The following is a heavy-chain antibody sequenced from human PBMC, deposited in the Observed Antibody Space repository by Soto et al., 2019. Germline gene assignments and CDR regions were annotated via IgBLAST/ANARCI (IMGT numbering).Heavy chain of an antibody. D-gene: IGHD3-3*01. CDR2: IWYDGSKK. J-gene: IGHJ6*02. CDR3: ARDASYYSLWSGYYPSRNGMDV. Sequence: QVQVVESGGGVVQPGRSLRLSCAASGFTFSSFGMHWVRQAPGKGLEWVSLIWYDGSKKSYGDSVKGRFTISRDNSWNTVYLQMNSLRADATAVYYCARDASYYSLWSGYYPSRNGMDVWCQGTTVTFSS. V-gene: IGHV3-33*01. CDR1: GFTFSSFG.